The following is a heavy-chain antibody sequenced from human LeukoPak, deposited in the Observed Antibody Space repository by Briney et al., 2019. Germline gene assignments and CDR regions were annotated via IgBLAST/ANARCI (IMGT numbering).Heavy chain of an antibody. J-gene: IGHJ4*02. V-gene: IGHV4-39*07. D-gene: IGHD5-24*01. Sequence: SETLSLTCTVSGGSISSSTYYWGWIRQPPGKGLEWIGSIYYSGSTYYNPSLKSRVTISVDTPKNQFSLKLSSVTAADTAVYYCARGPRWLQDYFNYWGQGTLVTVSS. CDR1: GGSISSSTYY. CDR3: ARGPRWLQDYFNY. CDR2: IYYSGST.